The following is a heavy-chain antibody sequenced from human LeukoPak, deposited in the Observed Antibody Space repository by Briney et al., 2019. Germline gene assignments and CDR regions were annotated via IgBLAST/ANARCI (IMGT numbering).Heavy chain of an antibody. CDR2: IYYSAST. J-gene: IGHJ4*02. D-gene: IGHD2-15*01. Sequence: SETLSLTCTVSGGSISNGVYYCSWIRQHPGKGLEWIGYIYYSASTYYSPSLKSRLTMSVDTSKNQFSLKRGSVTAADTAVYDCARDLGGGSFDFWGQGTLVTVSS. V-gene: IGHV4-31*03. CDR1: GGSISNGVYY. CDR3: ARDLGGGSFDF.